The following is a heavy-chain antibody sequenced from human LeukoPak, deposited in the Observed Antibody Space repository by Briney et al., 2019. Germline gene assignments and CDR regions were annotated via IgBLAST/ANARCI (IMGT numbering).Heavy chain of an antibody. V-gene: IGHV4-4*07. J-gene: IGHJ4*02. D-gene: IGHD2-15*01. CDR1: GGSISNYY. CDR2: IYSSGST. CDR3: VRSSTYHLFDD. Sequence: TSETLSLTCTVSGGSISNYYWGWIRQPAGKGLEWIGRIYSSGSTNYNPSLKSRATMSVDMSKNQFSLKLSSVTAADTAVYYCVRSSTYHLFDDWGQGTLVTVSS.